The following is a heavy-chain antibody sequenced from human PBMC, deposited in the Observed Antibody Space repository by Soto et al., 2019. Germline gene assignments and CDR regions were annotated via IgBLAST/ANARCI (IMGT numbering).Heavy chain of an antibody. Sequence: GGSLRLSCEASGFMFSSHWRHWVRQSAEKGLAWVSRINSDGSSTAYADSVKGRFTISRDNAKNTLYLQMNSLRVEDTAVYYCARDRPDISNPTDHPMFDYWGQGTQVTVSS. V-gene: IGHV3-74*01. D-gene: IGHD6-6*01. CDR1: GFMFSSHW. J-gene: IGHJ4*02. CDR3: ARDRPDISNPTDHPMFDY. CDR2: INSDGSST.